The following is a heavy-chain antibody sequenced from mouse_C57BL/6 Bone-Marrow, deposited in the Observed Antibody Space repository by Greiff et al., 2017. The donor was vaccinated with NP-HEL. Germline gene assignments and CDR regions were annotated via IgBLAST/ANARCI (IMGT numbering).Heavy chain of an antibody. Sequence: EVQLVASGGGLVQPGGSLKLSCAASGFTFSDYGMAWVRQAPRKGLEWVAFICNLACSNYYAETVTGRFTISIENAKNTLYLEMSSLRSEDTAMYYCARRYDYDEGEAMDYWGQGTSVTVSS. CDR3: ARRYDYDEGEAMDY. CDR1: GFTFSDYG. D-gene: IGHD2-4*01. V-gene: IGHV5-15*01. J-gene: IGHJ4*01. CDR2: ICNLACSN.